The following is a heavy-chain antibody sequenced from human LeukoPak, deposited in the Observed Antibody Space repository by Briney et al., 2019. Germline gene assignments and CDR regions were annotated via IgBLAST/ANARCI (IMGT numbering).Heavy chain of an antibody. CDR3: AKDTRGERGYYLRGAFDI. CDR2: ISGSGGST. V-gene: IGHV3-23*01. Sequence: GGSLRLSCAASGFTFSSYAMSWVRQAPGKGLEWVSAISGSGGSTYYADSVKGRFTISRDNSKNTLYLQMNSLRAEDTAVYYCAKDTRGERGYYLRGAFDIWGQGTMVTVSS. D-gene: IGHD3-3*01. CDR1: GFTFSSYA. J-gene: IGHJ3*02.